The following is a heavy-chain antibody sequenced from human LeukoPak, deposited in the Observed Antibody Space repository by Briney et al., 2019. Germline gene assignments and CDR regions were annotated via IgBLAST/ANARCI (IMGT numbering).Heavy chain of an antibody. D-gene: IGHD2-2*01. Sequence: PGGSLRLSCAASGFTFSSYSMNWVRQAPGQGLEWVSSISSSSSYIYYADSVKGRFTISRDNAKNSLYLQMNSLRAEDTAVYYCARDGDIVVVPAAISHYYYYGMDVWGQGTTVTVSS. V-gene: IGHV3-21*01. CDR1: GFTFSSYS. CDR3: ARDGDIVVVPAAISHYYYYGMDV. CDR2: ISSSSSYI. J-gene: IGHJ6*02.